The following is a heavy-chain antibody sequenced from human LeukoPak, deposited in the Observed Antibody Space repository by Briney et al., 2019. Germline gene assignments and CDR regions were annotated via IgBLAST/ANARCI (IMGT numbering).Heavy chain of an antibody. CDR2: IYPADSDT. J-gene: IGHJ5*01. CDR3: ARRHGRGKPAAISEAGYNWFDS. D-gene: IGHD2-2*02. CDR1: GYTFTNYW. V-gene: IGHV5-51*01. Sequence: GESLKISCKASGYTFTNYWIAWVRPMPGKGLGWMGIIYPADSDTTYSPSFQGQVTISADKSITTAYLQWSSLKASDTAMYYCARRHGRGKPAAISEAGYNWFDSWGQGTLVTVSS.